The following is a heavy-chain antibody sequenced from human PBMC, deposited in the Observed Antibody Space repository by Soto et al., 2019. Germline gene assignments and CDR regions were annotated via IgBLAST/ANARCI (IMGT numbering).Heavy chain of an antibody. CDR1: GGSFSGYY. D-gene: IGHD3-9*01. V-gene: IGHV4-34*01. Sequence: PSETLSLTCAAYGGSFSGYYWSWIRQPPGKGLEWIGESSHSGSTNYNPSLKSRVTISVDRSKNQFSLKLSSVTAADTAVYYCARGDILTGYSYWGRGTLVTVSS. CDR3: ARGDILTGYSY. CDR2: SSHSGST. J-gene: IGHJ4*02.